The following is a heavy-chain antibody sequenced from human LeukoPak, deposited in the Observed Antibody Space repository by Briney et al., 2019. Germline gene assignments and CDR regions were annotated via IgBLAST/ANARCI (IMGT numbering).Heavy chain of an antibody. V-gene: IGHV4-4*09. CDR2: IYTSGST. CDR1: GGSISSYY. CDR3: ARHGSGNSSGYYYRNAFDI. Sequence: SETLSLTCTVSGGSISSYYWSWIRQPPGKGLEWVWYIYTSGSTIYNPSLKSRVTISVDTSKNKFSLKLSCVTAADTAVYYCARHGSGNSSGYYYRNAFDIWGQGTMVTVS. J-gene: IGHJ3*02. D-gene: IGHD3-22*01.